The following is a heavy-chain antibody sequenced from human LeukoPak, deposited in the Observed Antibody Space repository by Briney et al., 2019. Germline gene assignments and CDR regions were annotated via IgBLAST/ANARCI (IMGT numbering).Heavy chain of an antibody. D-gene: IGHD2/OR15-2a*01. J-gene: IGHJ4*02. Sequence: GGSLRLSCAGSGFTFSRYAMSWVRQAPGKGLEWVSAISGSGGSTYYADSVKGRFTISRDNSKNTLYLQMNSLRAEDTAVYYGANYFARSVPFDYWGQGTLVTVSS. V-gene: IGHV3-23*01. CDR2: ISGSGGST. CDR1: GFTFSRYA. CDR3: ANYFARSVPFDY.